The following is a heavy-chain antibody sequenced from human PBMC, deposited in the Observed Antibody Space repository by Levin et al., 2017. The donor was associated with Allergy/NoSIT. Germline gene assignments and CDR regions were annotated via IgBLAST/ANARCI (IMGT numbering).Heavy chain of an antibody. CDR2: IDPSDSYT. CDR1: GYSFTSYW. J-gene: IGHJ4*02. V-gene: IGHV5-10-1*01. CDR3: ARLKDPAARTDVDY. D-gene: IGHD2-2*01. Sequence: GGSLRLSCKGSGYSFTSYWISWVRQMPGKGLEWMGRIDPSDSYTNYSPSFQGHVNSSADKSISTAYLQWSRLKASDTAMYYGARLKDPAARTDVDYWGQGTLVTVSA.